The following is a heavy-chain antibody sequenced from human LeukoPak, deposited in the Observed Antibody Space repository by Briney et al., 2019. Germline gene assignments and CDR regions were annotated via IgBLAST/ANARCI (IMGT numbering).Heavy chain of an antibody. D-gene: IGHD3-9*01. J-gene: IGHJ3*02. CDR3: ARNYDILDAFDI. Sequence: SETLSLTCTVSGGSISSYYWSWIRQPPGKGLEWIGYIYYSGSTNYNTSLKSRVTISVDTSKTHFSLILTSVTAADTAVYYCARNYDILDAFDIWGQGTMVTVSS. V-gene: IGHV4-59*01. CDR1: GGSISSYY. CDR2: IYYSGST.